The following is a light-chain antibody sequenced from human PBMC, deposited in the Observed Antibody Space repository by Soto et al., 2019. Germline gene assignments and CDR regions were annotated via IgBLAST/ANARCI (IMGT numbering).Light chain of an antibody. CDR3: QQYNNYWT. J-gene: IGKJ1*01. Sequence: DIEMTQSPSTLAASLGERVTITCRASESISSWSAWYQQQPGKAPKLLIYKASTLERGVPSRLSGSGSGTEFTLTISRLQPDDFATYFCQQYNNYWTFGQGTKVDIK. CDR2: KAS. V-gene: IGKV1-5*03. CDR1: ESISSW.